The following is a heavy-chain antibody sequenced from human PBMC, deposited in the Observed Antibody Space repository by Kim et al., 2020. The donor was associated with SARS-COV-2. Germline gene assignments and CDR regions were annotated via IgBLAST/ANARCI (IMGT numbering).Heavy chain of an antibody. V-gene: IGHV3-23*01. D-gene: IGHD5-18*01. CDR3: AKDLEYSYGYCDY. J-gene: IGHJ4*02. Sequence: YADSVKGRFTIARDNSKNTVYLRMSSLRAEDTGVYYCAKDLEYSYGYCDYWGQGTLVTVSS.